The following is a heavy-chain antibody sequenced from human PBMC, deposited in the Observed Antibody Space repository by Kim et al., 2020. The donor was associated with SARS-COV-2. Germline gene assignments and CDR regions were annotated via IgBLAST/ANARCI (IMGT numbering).Heavy chain of an antibody. CDR3: ARGLGDIVVVPAATVFDY. Sequence: SETLSLTCAVYGGSFSGYYWSWIRQPPGKGLEWIGEINHSGSTNYNPSLKSRVTISVDTSKNQFSLKLSSVTAADTAVYYCARGLGDIVVVPAATVFDYWGQGTLVTVSS. D-gene: IGHD2-2*01. CDR1: GGSFSGYY. V-gene: IGHV4-34*01. CDR2: INHSGST. J-gene: IGHJ4*02.